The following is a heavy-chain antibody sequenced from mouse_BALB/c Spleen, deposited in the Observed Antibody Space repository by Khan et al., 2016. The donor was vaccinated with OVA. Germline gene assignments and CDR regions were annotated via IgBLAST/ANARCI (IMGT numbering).Heavy chain of an antibody. CDR3: ARSLYDSDCYAMDY. Sequence: EVQLQESGPGLVKPSQSLSLTCTVTGYSITSDYAWNWIRQFPGNKLEWMAYISSAGSTSYNPSLKSRISITRDTSKNQFFLHLNSVTTADTATLYCARSLYDSDCYAMDYWGQGTSVTVAS. CDR1: GYSITSDYA. D-gene: IGHD2-13*01. V-gene: IGHV3-2*02. CDR2: ISSAGST. J-gene: IGHJ4*01.